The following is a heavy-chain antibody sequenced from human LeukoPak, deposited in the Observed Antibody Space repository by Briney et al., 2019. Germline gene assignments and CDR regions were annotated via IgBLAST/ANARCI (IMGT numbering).Heavy chain of an antibody. Sequence: SETLSLTCTVSDGSINGYYWSWIRQPPGKGLDWIGYMYSGGTTNYSPSLKSRVTISEDTSKNQFSLKLTSVTAADTAVYYCGEQSAHCSTNESFDLWGQGTLVPVPS. CDR3: GEQSAHCSTNESFDL. J-gene: IGHJ3*01. CDR2: MYSGGTT. D-gene: IGHD1/OR15-1a*01. V-gene: IGHV4-59*01. CDR1: DGSINGYY.